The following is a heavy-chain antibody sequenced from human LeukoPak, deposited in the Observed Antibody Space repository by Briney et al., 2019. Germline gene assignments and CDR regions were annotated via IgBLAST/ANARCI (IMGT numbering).Heavy chain of an antibody. Sequence: GGSLRLSCAASGFTFRSYNMNWVRQAPGKGLEWVSSISYSSTYIYYADSVKGRFTISRDNAKNSLYLQMNSLRAEDTAVYYCARWDSSPSDYWGQGTLVTVSS. CDR1: GFTFRSYN. V-gene: IGHV3-21*01. D-gene: IGHD6-6*01. CDR2: ISYSSTYI. CDR3: ARWDSSPSDY. J-gene: IGHJ4*02.